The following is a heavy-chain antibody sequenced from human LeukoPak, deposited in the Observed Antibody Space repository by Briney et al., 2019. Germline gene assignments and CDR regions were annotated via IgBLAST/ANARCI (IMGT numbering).Heavy chain of an antibody. Sequence: ASVKVSCKASGYTFTSYYMHWVRQAPGQGLEWMGIINPSGGSTSYAQKFQGRVTMTRDMSTSTVYMELSSLRSEDTAVYYCATSPMPDWFDPWGQGTLVTVSS. CDR1: GYTFTSYY. CDR3: ATSPMPDWFDP. J-gene: IGHJ5*02. CDR2: INPSGGST. D-gene: IGHD2-2*01. V-gene: IGHV1-46*01.